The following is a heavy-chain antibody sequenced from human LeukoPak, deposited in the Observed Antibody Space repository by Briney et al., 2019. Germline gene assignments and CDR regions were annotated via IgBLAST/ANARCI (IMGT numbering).Heavy chain of an antibody. CDR1: GGSISSYY. D-gene: IGHD6-13*01. J-gene: IGHJ4*02. V-gene: IGHV4-59*01. Sequence: SETLSLTCTVSGGSISSYYWSWIRQPPGKGLGWIGHIYYSGTTNYNPSLKSRVTISVDTSKNQFSLKLSSVTAADTAVYYCARGVYIAAAQHGYWGQGTLVTVSS. CDR2: IYYSGTT. CDR3: ARGVYIAAAQHGY.